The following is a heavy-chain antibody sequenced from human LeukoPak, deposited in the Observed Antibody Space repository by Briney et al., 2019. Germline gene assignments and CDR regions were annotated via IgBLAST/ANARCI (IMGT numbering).Heavy chain of an antibody. J-gene: IGHJ4*02. CDR2: INHSGST. CDR1: GGSFSGYY. D-gene: IGHD6-19*01. V-gene: IGHV4-34*01. CDR3: ARDEVAVASVFDY. Sequence: SETLSLTCAVYGGSFSGYYWSWIRQPPGKGLEWIGEINHSGSTNYNPSLKSRVTISVDTSKNQFSLKLSSVTAADTAVYYCARDEVAVASVFDYWGQGTLVTVSS.